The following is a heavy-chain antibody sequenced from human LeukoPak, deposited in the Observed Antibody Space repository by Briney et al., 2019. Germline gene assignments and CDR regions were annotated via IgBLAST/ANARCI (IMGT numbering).Heavy chain of an antibody. CDR3: ASPVLLEGLYDIGGGAFDI. Sequence: GESLKISCKGSGYSFTSYWIGWVRQMPGKGLEWMGIIYPGDSDTRYSPSFQGQVTISADKSISTAYLQWSSLKASDTAMYYCASPVLLEGLYDIGGGAFDIWGQGTMVTVSS. CDR1: GYSFTSYW. V-gene: IGHV5-51*01. D-gene: IGHD3-9*01. J-gene: IGHJ3*02. CDR2: IYPGDSDT.